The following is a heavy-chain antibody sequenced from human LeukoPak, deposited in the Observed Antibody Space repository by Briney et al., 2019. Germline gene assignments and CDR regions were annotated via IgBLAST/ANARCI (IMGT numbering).Heavy chain of an antibody. Sequence: PGGSLRLSCAASGFTFSSYSMNWVRQAPGKGLEWVSSISSSSSYIYYADSVKGRFTISRDNAKNSLYLQMNSLRAEDTAVYYCAGVYYDSSGYTHFDYWGQGTLVTVSS. CDR1: GFTFSSYS. D-gene: IGHD3-22*01. CDR2: ISSSSSYI. J-gene: IGHJ4*02. CDR3: AGVYYDSSGYTHFDY. V-gene: IGHV3-21*01.